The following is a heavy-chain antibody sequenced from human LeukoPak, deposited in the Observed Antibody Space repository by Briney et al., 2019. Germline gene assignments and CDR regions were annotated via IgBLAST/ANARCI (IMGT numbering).Heavy chain of an antibody. D-gene: IGHD4-17*01. V-gene: IGHV4-34*01. CDR2: INHRGNT. CDR3: ARGDATSVTRFRPRPYLDY. Sequence: SGTLSLTCADSGGSSSGYYWNWGRQRPGKGGEWRGEINHRGNTNYNPSLKSRVTMSVDTSKTQVSLELRSVTAADTAVYYCARGDATSVTRFRPRPYLDYWGQGTLVTVSS. J-gene: IGHJ4*02. CDR1: GGSSSGYY.